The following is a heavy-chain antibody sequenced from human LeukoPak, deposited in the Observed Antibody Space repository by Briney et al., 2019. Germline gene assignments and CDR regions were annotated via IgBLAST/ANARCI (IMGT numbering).Heavy chain of an antibody. Sequence: SETLSLTCAAYGGSFSGYYWSWIRQPPGKGLEWIGEINHSGSTNYNPSLKSRVTISVDTSKNQSSLKLSSVTAADTAVYYCARVGGIRGGQYFDYWGQGTLVTVSS. CDR3: ARVGGIRGGQYFDY. CDR1: GGSFSGYY. D-gene: IGHD3-10*01. J-gene: IGHJ4*02. CDR2: INHSGST. V-gene: IGHV4-34*01.